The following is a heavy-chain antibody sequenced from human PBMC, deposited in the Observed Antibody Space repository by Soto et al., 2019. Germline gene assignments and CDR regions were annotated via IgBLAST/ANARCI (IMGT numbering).Heavy chain of an antibody. Sequence: QVQLVESGGGVVQPGRSLRLSCAASGFTFSSYAMHWVRQAPGKGLEWVAVISYDGSNKYYADSVKGRFTISRDNSKNSLYRQMNSLRAEDTAVYYCARGVDIVFVPAAMYYYYGMDVWGQGTTVTVSS. CDR1: GFTFSSYA. CDR3: ARGVDIVFVPAAMYYYYGMDV. J-gene: IGHJ6*02. D-gene: IGHD2-2*01. CDR2: ISYDGSNK. V-gene: IGHV3-30-3*01.